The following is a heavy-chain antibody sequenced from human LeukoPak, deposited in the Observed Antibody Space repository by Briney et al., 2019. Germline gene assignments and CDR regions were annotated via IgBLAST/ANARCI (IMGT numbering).Heavy chain of an antibody. CDR1: GFTFSTFW. CDR3: ATSSGSRGLYFDF. D-gene: IGHD3-22*01. V-gene: IGHV3-7*01. CDR2: IREDGSEK. Sequence: GGSLRLSCAASGFTFSTFWMSWVRQAPGKGLERVANIREDGSEKYYVDSVKGRFTISRDSAKNSLYLQMNSLRAEDTAVYYCATSSGSRGLYFDFWGQGTLVTVSS. J-gene: IGHJ4*02.